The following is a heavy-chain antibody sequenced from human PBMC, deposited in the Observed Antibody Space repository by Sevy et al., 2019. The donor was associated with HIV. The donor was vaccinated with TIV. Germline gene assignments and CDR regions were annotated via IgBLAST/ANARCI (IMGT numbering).Heavy chain of an antibody. CDR3: AILGTYYYDGSGYYYQVPSDY. CDR1: GFTFSSYA. Sequence: GGYLRLSCAASGFTFSSYAMSWVRQAPGKGLEWVSTISGSGGSTYYADSVKGRFTISRDNFKNTLYLKMNSLRAEDTAVYYCAILGTYYYDGSGYYYQVPSDYWGQGTLVTVSS. D-gene: IGHD3-22*01. J-gene: IGHJ4*02. V-gene: IGHV3-23*01. CDR2: ISGSGGST.